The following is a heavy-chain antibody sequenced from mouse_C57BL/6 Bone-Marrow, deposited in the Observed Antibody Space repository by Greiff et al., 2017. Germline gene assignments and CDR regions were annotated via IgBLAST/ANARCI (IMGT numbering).Heavy chain of an antibody. J-gene: IGHJ3*01. Sequence: EVKVVESGGGLVKPGGSLKLSCAASGFTFSSYAMSWVRQTPEKRLEWVATISDGGSYTYYPDNVKGRFTISRDNAKNNLYLQMSHLKSEDTAMYYCARGGDYYDYDGFAYWGQGTLVTVSA. D-gene: IGHD2-4*01. CDR3: ARGGDYYDYDGFAY. CDR2: ISDGGSYT. V-gene: IGHV5-4*03. CDR1: GFTFSSYA.